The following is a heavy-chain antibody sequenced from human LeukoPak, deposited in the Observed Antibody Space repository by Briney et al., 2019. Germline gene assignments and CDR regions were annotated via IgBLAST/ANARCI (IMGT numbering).Heavy chain of an antibody. Sequence: GGSLRLSFAASRFTLSGKYMRGVRQAPGKGLELVSLIYSGDTTYYADSVNGQFTICRHNSKNSIYLQMNSLRPEDTAVYYCARDREGPWGQGTLVTVSS. V-gene: IGHV3-53*01. D-gene: IGHD1-26*01. CDR3: ARDREGP. CDR2: IYSGDTT. CDR1: RFTLSGKY. J-gene: IGHJ5*02.